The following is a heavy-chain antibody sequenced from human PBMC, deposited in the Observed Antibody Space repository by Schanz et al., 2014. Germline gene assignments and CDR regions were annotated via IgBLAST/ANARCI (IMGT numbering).Heavy chain of an antibody. V-gene: IGHV3-23*04. CDR2: IRGSGGGT. Sequence: EEQLVESGGGLVQPGGSLRLSCAASGFTFSNYAMTWVRQAPGKGLEWVSSIRGSGGGTDYADSVKGRFTISRDNSKNTLYLQMNNLRAEDTAVYYCPREMGSALLRYFDLWGRGTLVTVSS. J-gene: IGHJ2*01. CDR1: GFTFSNYA. D-gene: IGHD1-26*01. CDR3: PREMGSALLRYFDL.